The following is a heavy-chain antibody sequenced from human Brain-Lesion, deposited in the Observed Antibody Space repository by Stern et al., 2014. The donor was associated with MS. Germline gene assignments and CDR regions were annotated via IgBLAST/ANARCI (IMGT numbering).Heavy chain of an antibody. V-gene: IGHV4-39*01. CDR1: GGSITSSSYY. CDR3: VRPDIMGTIWN. J-gene: IGHJ4*02. Sequence: QVQLQESGPGLVKPSETLSLTCTVSGGSITSSSYYWGWLRQPPGRGLEYIGTVYYTGSTFSDPSLQSRVTISVDTSKNQVALKLPSVAAADTAVYYCVRPDIMGTIWNWGQGTLVTVSS. CDR2: VYYTGST. D-gene: IGHD1-26*01.